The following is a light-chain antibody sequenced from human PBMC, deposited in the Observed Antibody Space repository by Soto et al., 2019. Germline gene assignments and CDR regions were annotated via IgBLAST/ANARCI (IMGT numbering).Light chain of an antibody. V-gene: IGKV1-5*03. CDR3: QQWS. CDR2: KAS. Sequence: DIQMTQSPSTLSASVGDRATITCRASQTINRWLAWYQQKPGEVPKLLIYKASVLESGVPSRFSGSGSGTEFTLTISRLQPEDVATYCCQQWSFVQGTKVDIK. J-gene: IGKJ1*01. CDR1: QTINRW.